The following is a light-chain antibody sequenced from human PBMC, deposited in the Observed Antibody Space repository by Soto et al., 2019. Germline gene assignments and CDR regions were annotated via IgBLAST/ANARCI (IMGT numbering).Light chain of an antibody. J-gene: IGKJ5*01. CDR2: LGS. CDR1: QSLQHSNGYSY. Sequence: VMTRSLLYLPVTPGVPASISCRSSQSLQHSNGYSYLDWYLQKPGQSPQLLIFLGSNRASGVPDRFSGSGSGTDFTLKISRVEAEDVGVYYCVQALQTPITFGQGTRLEIK. CDR3: VQALQTPIT. V-gene: IGKV2-28*01.